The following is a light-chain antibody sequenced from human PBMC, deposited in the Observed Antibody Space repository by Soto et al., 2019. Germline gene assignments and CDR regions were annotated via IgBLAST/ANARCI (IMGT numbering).Light chain of an antibody. J-gene: IGLJ1*01. CDR1: SSNIGAGYD. V-gene: IGLV1-40*01. Sequence: QAVVTQPPSVSGAPGQRVTISCTGSSSNIGAGYDVHWYQQRPGAAPKLLISANINRPSGVPDRFSGSKSGTSASLALTGLQAADEGDYYCQSYDSTLSARYVFGTGTKLTVL. CDR3: QSYDSTLSARYV. CDR2: ANI.